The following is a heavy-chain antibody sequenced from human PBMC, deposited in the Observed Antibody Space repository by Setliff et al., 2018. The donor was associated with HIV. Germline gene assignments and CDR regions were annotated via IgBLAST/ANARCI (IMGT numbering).Heavy chain of an antibody. Sequence: PGESLKISCAASGFTFDDYGMSWVRQAPGKGLEWVSGINWNGGSTGYADSVKGRFTISRDNAKNSLYLQMNSLRAEDTALYYCARVGYSTGWYNWFDPWGQGTLVTVSS. J-gene: IGHJ5*02. CDR3: ARVGYSTGWYNWFDP. CDR2: INWNGGST. V-gene: IGHV3-20*04. D-gene: IGHD6-19*01. CDR1: GFTFDDYG.